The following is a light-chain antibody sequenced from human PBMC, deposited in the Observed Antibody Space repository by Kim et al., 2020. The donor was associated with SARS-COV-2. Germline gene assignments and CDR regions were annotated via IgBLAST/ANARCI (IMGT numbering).Light chain of an antibody. J-gene: IGLJ2*01. Sequence: GKPIPISCTRTTGTSANPSVQWCQRRPGSAPTTIIYDNNRRPSGVPDRFSGSIDSSSNSASLTISGLKTEDEAYYFCQSYGNNNQVFGGGTKVTVL. V-gene: IGLV6-57*03. CDR1: TGTSANPS. CDR2: DNN. CDR3: QSYGNNNQV.